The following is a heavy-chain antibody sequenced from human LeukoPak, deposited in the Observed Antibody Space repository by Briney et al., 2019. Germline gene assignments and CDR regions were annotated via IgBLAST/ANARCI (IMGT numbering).Heavy chain of an antibody. Sequence: GGSLRLSCAASEFSFSNFAMAWVRQAPGKGLEWVPSMTGNGATSWYAGSVRGRFTISRDNSKSTLYLQMNNLRPDDTAVYYCAKMSGHPVMAYRIGSWGQGTLVIVSS. CDR3: AKMSGHPVMAYRIGS. CDR2: MTGNGATS. CDR1: EFSFSNFA. V-gene: IGHV3-23*01. D-gene: IGHD1-14*01. J-gene: IGHJ4*02.